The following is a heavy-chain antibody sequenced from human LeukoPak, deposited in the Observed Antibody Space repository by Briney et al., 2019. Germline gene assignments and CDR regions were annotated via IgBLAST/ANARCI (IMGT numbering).Heavy chain of an antibody. V-gene: IGHV3-33*01. J-gene: IGHJ4*02. CDR3: ARDYGPSGNSDY. CDR1: GFTFSSYG. Sequence: GGSLRLSCAASGFTFSSYGVHWVRQAPGKGLEWVAVIWYDGSNKYYADSVKGRFTISRDNSKNTLYLQMNSLRAEDTAVYYCARDYGPSGNSDYWGQGTLVTVSS. D-gene: IGHD3-10*01. CDR2: IWYDGSNK.